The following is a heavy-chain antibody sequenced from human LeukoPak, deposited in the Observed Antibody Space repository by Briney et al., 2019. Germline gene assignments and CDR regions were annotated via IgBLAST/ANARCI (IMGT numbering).Heavy chain of an antibody. Sequence: GGSLRLSCGGSGYTFSTYALSWVRQAPGMGLEWVSGISASGDTTYHADSVKGRFTISRDNSKNTLYLQMNSLRAEDTAVYYCAKKGETSGYALRSYYFDYWGQGTLVTVSS. V-gene: IGHV3-23*01. CDR1: GYTFSTYA. D-gene: IGHD5-12*01. CDR2: ISASGDTT. CDR3: AKKGETSGYALRSYYFDY. J-gene: IGHJ4*02.